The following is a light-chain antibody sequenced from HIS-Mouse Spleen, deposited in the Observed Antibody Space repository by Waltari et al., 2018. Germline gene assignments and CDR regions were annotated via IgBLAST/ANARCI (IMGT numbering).Light chain of an antibody. V-gene: IGKV3D-15*01. CDR2: GAS. CDR3: QQYNNWPWT. J-gene: IGKJ1*01. Sequence: EIVFTQSPGTLSLSTGERATLSCRASQSVSSSYLAWYQQKPGQAPRLLIYGASSRATGIPARFSGSGSGTEFTLTISSMQSEDFAVYYCQQYNNWPWTFGQGTKVEIK. CDR1: QSVSSSY.